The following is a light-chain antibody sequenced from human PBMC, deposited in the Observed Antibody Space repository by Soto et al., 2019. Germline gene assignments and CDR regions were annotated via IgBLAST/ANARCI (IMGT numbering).Light chain of an antibody. Sequence: QSALTQPLSVSGSPGQSVTISCTGTSSDVGGYNYVSWYQQHPGKAPKLMIYDVSKRPSGVPDRFSGSKSGNTASLTISGLQAEDEADYYCCSYAGSYTEVFGTGTKVTVL. CDR3: CSYAGSYTEV. CDR2: DVS. J-gene: IGLJ1*01. CDR1: SSDVGGYNY. V-gene: IGLV2-11*01.